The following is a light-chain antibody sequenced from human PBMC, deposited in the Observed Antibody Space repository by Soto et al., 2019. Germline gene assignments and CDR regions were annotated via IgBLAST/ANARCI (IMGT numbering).Light chain of an antibody. CDR3: MESLQAPFT. Sequence: IVMTQSPLYLPVTPGEPASMSCRSSQSLVHTNGYSDVDWYLQKPGRSPQLLIYMGSNRASGGTGRFSGRGAGTDFTLIISRVEAEDVGVYYCMESLQAPFTFGPGTKVDLK. J-gene: IGKJ3*01. V-gene: IGKV2-28*01. CDR2: MGS. CDR1: QSLVHTNGYSD.